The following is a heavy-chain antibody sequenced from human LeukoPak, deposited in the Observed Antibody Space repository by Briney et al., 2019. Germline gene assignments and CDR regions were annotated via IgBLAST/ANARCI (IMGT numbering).Heavy chain of an antibody. CDR2: IYPPDSNT. CDR1: GYTFASYW. Sequence: GESLKISCKASGYTFASYWIGWVRQVPGRGLEWMGIIYPPDSNTKYRPSFQGQVTISVDKSISTVYLQWSSLQASDTAMYYCARQQSMSGTFRDFWGQGTPVTVSS. D-gene: IGHD1-7*01. J-gene: IGHJ4*02. CDR3: ARQQSMSGTFRDF. V-gene: IGHV5-51*01.